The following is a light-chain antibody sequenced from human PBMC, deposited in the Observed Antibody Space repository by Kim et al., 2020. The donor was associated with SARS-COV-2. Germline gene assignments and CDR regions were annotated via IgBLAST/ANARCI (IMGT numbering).Light chain of an antibody. CDR1: SSNIGGNY. CDR3: ASWDDSLSGGV. V-gene: IGLV1-47*01. Sequence: GQRLTSACSGSSSNIGGNYVYWYQQLTGTAPKLRIYMKEQRPSGVPDRFSGSKSGNSASLAISGLRSEDEADYFCASWDDSLSGGVFGTGTKVTVL. CDR2: MKE. J-gene: IGLJ1*01.